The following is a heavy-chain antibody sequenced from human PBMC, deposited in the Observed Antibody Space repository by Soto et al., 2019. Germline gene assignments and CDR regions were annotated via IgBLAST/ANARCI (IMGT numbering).Heavy chain of an antibody. J-gene: IGHJ4*02. CDR3: AHRRGAAAVAY. Sequence: QITLKESGPTLVKPTQTLTLTCSFSGFSLSSSGVAVGWIRQPPGKALEWPALIYWDDDERYSPSLQRRLTISKDTSKNQVVLRMTNMDPSDTGTYYCAHRRGAAAVAYWGQGTLVTVSS. D-gene: IGHD6-13*01. CDR2: IYWDDDE. CDR1: GFSLSSSGVA. V-gene: IGHV2-5*02.